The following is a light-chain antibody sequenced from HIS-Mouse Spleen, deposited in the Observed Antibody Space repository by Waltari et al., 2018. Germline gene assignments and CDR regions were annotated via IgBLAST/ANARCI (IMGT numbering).Light chain of an antibody. CDR2: QDS. CDR3: QAWDG. CDR1: KLGEKY. J-gene: IGLJ2*01. Sequence: SYELTQPPSVSVSPGQTASITCSGDKLGEKYACWYQQKPGQSPVLVIYQDSKRPSGIPERFSGSNSGNTATLTISGTQAMDEADYYCQAWDGFGGGTKLTVL. V-gene: IGLV3-1*01.